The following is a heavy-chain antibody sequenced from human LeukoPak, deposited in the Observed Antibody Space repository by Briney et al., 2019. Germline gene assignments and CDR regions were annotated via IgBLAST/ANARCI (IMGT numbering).Heavy chain of an antibody. J-gene: IGHJ5*02. CDR1: GGSISSYY. D-gene: IGHD6-19*01. CDR2: IYTSGST. Sequence: SETLSLTCTVSGGSISSYYWSWIRQPAGKGLEWIGRIYTSGSTNYNPSLKSRVAMSVDTSKNQFSLKLSSVTAADTAVYYCARAAVAGKMNWFDPWGQGTLVTVSS. V-gene: IGHV4-4*07. CDR3: ARAAVAGKMNWFDP.